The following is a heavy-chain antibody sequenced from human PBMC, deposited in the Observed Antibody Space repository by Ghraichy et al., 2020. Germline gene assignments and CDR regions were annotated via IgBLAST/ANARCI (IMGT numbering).Heavy chain of an antibody. CDR2: IYSGGST. CDR3: ARDRIPPYCGGDCYPEYFQH. CDR1: GFTVSSNY. J-gene: IGHJ1*01. Sequence: GGSLRLSCAASGFTVSSNYMSWVRQAPGKGLEWVSVIYSGGSTYYADSVKGRFTISRDNSKNTLYLQMNSLRAEDTAVYYCARDRIPPYCGGDCYPEYFQHWGQGTLVTVSS. V-gene: IGHV3-53*01. D-gene: IGHD2-21*02.